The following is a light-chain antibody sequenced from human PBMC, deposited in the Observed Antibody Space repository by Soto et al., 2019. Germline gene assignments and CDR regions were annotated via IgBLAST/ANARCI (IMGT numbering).Light chain of an antibody. J-gene: IGKJ1*01. V-gene: IGKV3-20*01. CDR2: GAS. CDR3: QQHGTSPPSWT. Sequence: ETVLTQSPGTLSLSPGETDTLFCRASRSITNNHLAWYQQKPGQAPRLLIYGASSRATGIPDRFSGSGSGTDFTLTISRLEPEDFAVYYCQQHGTSPPSWTFGQGTKVEIK. CDR1: RSITNNH.